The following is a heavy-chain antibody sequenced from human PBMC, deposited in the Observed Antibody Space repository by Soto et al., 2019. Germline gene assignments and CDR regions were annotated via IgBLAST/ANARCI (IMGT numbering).Heavy chain of an antibody. CDR2: IKQDGSEK. CDR3: ARIASAGRGWDV. J-gene: IGHJ6*02. CDR1: GFTFRSYW. V-gene: IGHV3-7*01. D-gene: IGHD6-13*01. Sequence: EVQLVESGGGLVQPGGSLRLSCAASGFTFRSYWMSWVRQAPVKGLEWVGNIKQDGSEKNYVDFVEGRFTISRDNAENSLYLQMNSLRAEDTAVYYCARIASAGRGWDVWGQGTKVVVSS.